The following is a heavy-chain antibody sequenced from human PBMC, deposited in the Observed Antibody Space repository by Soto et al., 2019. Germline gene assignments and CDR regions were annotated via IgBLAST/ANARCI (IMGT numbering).Heavy chain of an antibody. Sequence: QVQLVQSGAEVKKPGASVKVSCKASGYTFTGYYMHWVRQAPGQGLEWMGWINPNSGGTNYAQKFQGWVTMTRDTSISTAYMELSSLRSDDTAVYYCARVRVFGADRYGMDVWGQGTTVTVSS. CDR3: ARVRVFGADRYGMDV. V-gene: IGHV1-2*04. D-gene: IGHD3-16*01. CDR2: INPNSGGT. CDR1: GYTFTGYY. J-gene: IGHJ6*02.